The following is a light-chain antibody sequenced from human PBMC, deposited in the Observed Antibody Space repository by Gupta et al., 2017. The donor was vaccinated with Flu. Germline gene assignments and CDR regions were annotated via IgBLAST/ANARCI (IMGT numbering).Light chain of an antibody. CDR2: AAS. V-gene: IGKV1D-12*01. Sequence: DIQITDSASSVSAAVGDRVAITCRASPGMTNWLAWYQQKPGKAPNPLIFAASHLQSGVPSRFSGSGSGTDFTLTINSPQPEDVATYYCQQRKHFPLTFGHGTKVDIK. J-gene: IGKJ3*01. CDR1: PGMTNW. CDR3: QQRKHFPLT.